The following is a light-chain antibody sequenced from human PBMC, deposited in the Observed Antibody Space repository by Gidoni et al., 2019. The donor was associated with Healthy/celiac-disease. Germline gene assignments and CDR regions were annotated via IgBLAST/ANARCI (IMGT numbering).Light chain of an antibody. Sequence: DIVMTQSPLSLPVTPGEPASISCRSSQSLLHSNGYNSLDWYLQKPGQSPQLLIYLGSNRASGVPDRFSGSGSGTDFTLKSSRVEDEDVGVYYCMQALQTPYTFGQGTKLEIK. J-gene: IGKJ2*01. CDR2: LGS. CDR1: QSLLHSNGYNS. V-gene: IGKV2-28*01. CDR3: MQALQTPYT.